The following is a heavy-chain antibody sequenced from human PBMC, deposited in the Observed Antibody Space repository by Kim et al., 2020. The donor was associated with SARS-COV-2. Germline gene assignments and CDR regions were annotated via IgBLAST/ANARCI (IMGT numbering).Heavy chain of an antibody. V-gene: IGHV6-1*01. J-gene: IGHJ4*02. CDR2: YN. CDR3: ARTHSGIAAF. Sequence: YNDYEVSVKSRITINPDTSKNQFSLQLNSVTPEDTAVYYCARTHSGIAAFWGQGTLVTVSS. D-gene: IGHD6-13*01.